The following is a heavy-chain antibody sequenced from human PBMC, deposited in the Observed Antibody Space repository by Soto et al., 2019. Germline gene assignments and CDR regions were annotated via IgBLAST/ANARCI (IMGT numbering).Heavy chain of an antibody. D-gene: IGHD6-19*01. CDR3: ATQWLDSYYFDY. Sequence: EVQLVESGGGLVQPGGSLRLSCAASGFTFSSYAMHWVRQAPGKGLEYVSSISSDGGSTYYANSAKGRFTISRDNSKTTLYLQMGSLRAEDMAVYYCATQWLDSYYFDYWGQGTLVTVSS. V-gene: IGHV3-64*01. CDR2: ISSDGGST. J-gene: IGHJ4*02. CDR1: GFTFSSYA.